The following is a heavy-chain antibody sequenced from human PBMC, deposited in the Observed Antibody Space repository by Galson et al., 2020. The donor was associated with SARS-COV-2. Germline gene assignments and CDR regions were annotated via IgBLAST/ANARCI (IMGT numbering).Heavy chain of an antibody. J-gene: IGHJ6*02. D-gene: IGHD3-10*01. CDR1: GGSISSGDYS. CDR2: IYHRGNT. CDR3: ARGRYGSGTPLYNGLDV. Sequence: SETLSLTCAVSGGSISSGDYSWSWIRQPPGKGLEWIGYIYHRGNTYYNPSLKSRVTISGDTSKNQFSLRLTSVTAADTAVYFCARGRYGSGTPLYNGLDVWGQGTTVTVSS. V-gene: IGHV4-30-2*01.